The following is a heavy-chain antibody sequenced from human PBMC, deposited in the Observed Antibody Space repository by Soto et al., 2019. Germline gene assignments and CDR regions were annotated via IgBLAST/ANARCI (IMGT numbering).Heavy chain of an antibody. CDR1: GFTFSSYS. CDR3: ARETAAWIAFDI. Sequence: GGSLRLSCAASGFTFSSYSMNWVRQAPGKGLEWVSSISSSSSYIYYADSVKGRFTISRDNAKNSLYLQMNSLRAEDTAVYYCARETAAWIAFDIWGQGTMVTVSS. D-gene: IGHD6-13*01. CDR2: ISSSSSYI. J-gene: IGHJ3*02. V-gene: IGHV3-21*01.